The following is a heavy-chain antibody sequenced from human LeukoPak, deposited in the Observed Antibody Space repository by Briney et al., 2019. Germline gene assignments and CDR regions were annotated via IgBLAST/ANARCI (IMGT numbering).Heavy chain of an antibody. CDR3: AKNIAAADSSGYYYYYMDV. V-gene: IGHV3-30*02. J-gene: IGHJ6*03. D-gene: IGHD6-13*01. CDR1: GFTFSSYN. CDR2: IRYDGSNK. Sequence: GGSLRLSCAASGFTFSSYNMNWVRQTPGKGLEWVAFIRYDGSNKYYADSVKGRFTISRDNSKNTLYLQMNSLRAEDTAVYYCAKNIAAADSSGYYYYYMDVWGKGTTVTVSS.